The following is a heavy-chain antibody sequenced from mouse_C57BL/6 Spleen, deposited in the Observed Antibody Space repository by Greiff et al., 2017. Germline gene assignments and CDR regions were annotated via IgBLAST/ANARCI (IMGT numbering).Heavy chain of an antibody. CDR2: IYPGDGDT. J-gene: IGHJ2*01. CDR1: GYAFSSYW. D-gene: IGHD1-1*01. CDR3: ARGQYGSSPFDY. Sequence: QVHVKQSGAELVKPGASVKISCKASGYAFSSYWMNWVKQRPGKGLEWIGQIYPGDGDTNYNGKFKGKATLTADKSSSTAYMQLSSLTSEDSAVYFCARGQYGSSPFDYWGQGTTLTVSS. V-gene: IGHV1-80*01.